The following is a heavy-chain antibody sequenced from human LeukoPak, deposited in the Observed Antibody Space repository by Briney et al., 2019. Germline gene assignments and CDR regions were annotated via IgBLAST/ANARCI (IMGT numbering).Heavy chain of an antibody. J-gene: IGHJ4*02. Sequence: GGSLRLSCEGSGFTFSNFWMSWVRQAPGKGLEWVANIKKDGSEIYYVDSVKGRFTISRDNSKNTLYLQMNSLRAEDTAVYYCAKSGYNRFDYWGQGTLVTVSS. CDR2: IKKDGSEI. D-gene: IGHD5-24*01. V-gene: IGHV3-7*03. CDR1: GFTFSNFW. CDR3: AKSGYNRFDY.